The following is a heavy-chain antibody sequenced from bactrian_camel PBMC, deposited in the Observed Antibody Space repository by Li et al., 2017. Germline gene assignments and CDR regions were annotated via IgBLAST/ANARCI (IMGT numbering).Heavy chain of an antibody. J-gene: IGHJ4*01. CDR1: GLSFSNYA. Sequence: DVQLVESGGGLVQPGGSLRLSCAVSGLSFSNYAMTWVRQAPGKGLEWVSRIRCNGAYSWYSDSVKGRFTISKDNAKNTLYLQMNSLTVEDAAVYYCGTPIVDYGLGGPLSDWGQGTQVTVS. V-gene: IGHV3S42*01. D-gene: IGHD5*01. CDR2: IRCNGAYS. CDR3: GTPIVDYGLGGPLSD.